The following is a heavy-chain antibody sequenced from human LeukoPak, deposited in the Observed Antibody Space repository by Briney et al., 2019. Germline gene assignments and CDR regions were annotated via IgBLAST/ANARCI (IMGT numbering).Heavy chain of an antibody. Sequence: GGSLRLPCAASGFSFSDAWMSWVRQAPGKVLEWLAFIRYDRSNKYYADSVKGRFTISRDNSKNTMYLQMKSMRAEYTAVYYCAKERESSAFDYWGQGTLVTVSS. D-gene: IGHD6-19*01. V-gene: IGHV3-30*02. CDR1: GFSFSDAW. J-gene: IGHJ4*02. CDR2: IRYDRSNK. CDR3: AKERESSAFDY.